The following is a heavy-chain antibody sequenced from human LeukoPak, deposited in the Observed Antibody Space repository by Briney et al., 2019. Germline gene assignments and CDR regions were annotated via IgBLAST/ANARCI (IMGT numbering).Heavy chain of an antibody. Sequence: GGSLRLSCAASRVTVSSNYMSWVRQAPGKGLEWVSSISSSSSYIYYADSVKGRFTISRDNAKNSLYLQMNSLRAENTAVYYCAKIAYSSGWYGGNFDYWGQGTLVTVSS. J-gene: IGHJ4*02. V-gene: IGHV3-21*01. D-gene: IGHD6-19*01. CDR3: AKIAYSSGWYGGNFDY. CDR1: RVTVSSNY. CDR2: ISSSSSYI.